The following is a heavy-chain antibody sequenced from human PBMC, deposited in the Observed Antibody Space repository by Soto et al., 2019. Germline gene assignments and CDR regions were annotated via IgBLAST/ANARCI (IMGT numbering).Heavy chain of an antibody. J-gene: IGHJ5*02. CDR1: GFTFSSYW. D-gene: IGHD6-19*01. CDR2: INSDGSST. CDR3: ARVSAVTGAHWFDP. V-gene: IGHV3-74*01. Sequence: GGSLRLSCAASGFTFSSYWMYWVRQAPGKGLVCVSRINSDGSSTLYADSVKGRFTISRDNAKNTLWLQMSSLRAEDTAVYYCARVSAVTGAHWFDPWGQGTLVTVSS.